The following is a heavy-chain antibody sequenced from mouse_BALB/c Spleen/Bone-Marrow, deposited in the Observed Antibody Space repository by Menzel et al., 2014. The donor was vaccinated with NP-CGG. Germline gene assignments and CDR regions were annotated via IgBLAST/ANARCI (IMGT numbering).Heavy chain of an antibody. CDR1: GYTFTSYW. Sequence: QVHLQQPGAELVKPGASVKMSCKASGYTFTSYWMHWVKQRPGQGLEWIGEIDPSDSYTSYNQKFKGKATLTVDTSSSAALIELRSLTTEDSELYSCTSGGTAVDAYYAMDYWGQGTSVTVSS. CDR3: TSGGTAVDAYYAMDY. J-gene: IGHJ4*01. D-gene: IGHD1-1*01. V-gene: IGHV1S127*01. CDR2: IDPSDSYT.